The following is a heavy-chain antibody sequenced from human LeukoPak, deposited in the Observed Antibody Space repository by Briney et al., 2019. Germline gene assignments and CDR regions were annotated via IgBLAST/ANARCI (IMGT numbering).Heavy chain of an antibody. CDR2: IIPILGIA. CDR3: ARGAEIDYFDY. CDR1: GGTFSSYA. Sequence: SVKVSCKASGGTFSSYAISWVRQAPGQGLEWMGRIIPILGIANYAQKFQGRVTITADKSTSTAYMELSSLRSEDTAVYYCARGAEIDYFDYWGQGTLVTVSS. V-gene: IGHV1-69*04. J-gene: IGHJ4*02. D-gene: IGHD2-21*01.